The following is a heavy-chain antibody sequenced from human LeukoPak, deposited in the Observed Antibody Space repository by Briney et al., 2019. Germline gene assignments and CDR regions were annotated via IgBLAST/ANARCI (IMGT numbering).Heavy chain of an antibody. J-gene: IGHJ6*04. D-gene: IGHD2-21*01. V-gene: IGHV1-58*01. CDR3: AAASVAPCGHFYGMDV. Sequence: ASVKVSCKASGFTFSNSAVQWVRQARGQRLEWIGWVVVACGKTNYAQSFQGRLTVSRDMSTSTAYMEVGSLRSEDTAVYYCAAASVAPCGHFYGMDVWGKGTTVTVSS. CDR2: VVVACGKT. CDR1: GFTFSNSA.